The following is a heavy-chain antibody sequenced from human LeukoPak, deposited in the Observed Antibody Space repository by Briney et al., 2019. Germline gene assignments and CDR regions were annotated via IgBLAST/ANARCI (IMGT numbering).Heavy chain of an antibody. D-gene: IGHD3-16*01. V-gene: IGHV3-9*01. CDR3: LRGNYFNY. CDR1: GFTFSSYW. J-gene: IGHJ4*02. CDR2: ISWNGGSI. Sequence: GGSLRLSCAASGFTFSSYWMHWVRQAPGKGLEWVSGISWNGGSIGYADSVKGRFTISRDNAKNSLYLQMNSLRAEDTALYYCLRGNYFNYWGQGTLVTVSS.